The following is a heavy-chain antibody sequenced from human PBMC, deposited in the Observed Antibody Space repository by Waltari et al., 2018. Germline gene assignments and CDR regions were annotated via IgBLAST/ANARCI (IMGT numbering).Heavy chain of an antibody. D-gene: IGHD3-3*01. J-gene: IGHJ5*02. CDR1: GGSISRSRYY. Sequence: QLQLQESGPGLVKPSETLSLTCTVSGGSISRSRYYWGWIRQPPGKGLEWIGSIYYSGSTYYNPSLKSRVTISVDTSKNQFSLKLSSVTAADTAVYYCARDLRNYDFWSGPTPPKNWFDPWGQGTLVTVSS. CDR3: ARDLRNYDFWSGPTPPKNWFDP. V-gene: IGHV4-39*07. CDR2: IYYSGST.